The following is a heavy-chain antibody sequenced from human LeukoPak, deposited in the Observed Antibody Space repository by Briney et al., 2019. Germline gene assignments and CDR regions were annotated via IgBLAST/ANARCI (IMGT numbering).Heavy chain of an antibody. CDR2: IYYTGST. CDR3: ARHRAYSSGIFDN. V-gene: IGHV4-59*08. J-gene: IGHJ4*02. D-gene: IGHD5-18*01. CDR1: GGSITTNY. Sequence: SETLSLTCTVSGGSITTNYWSWIRQPPGRGLEWIGYIYYTGSTSYDPSLKSRVTISVDLSKNQFSLKLSSVTVADTAVYYCARHRAYSSGIFDNWGQGTLVTVSS.